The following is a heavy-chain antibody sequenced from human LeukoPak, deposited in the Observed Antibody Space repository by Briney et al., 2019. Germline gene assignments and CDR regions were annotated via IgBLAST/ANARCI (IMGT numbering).Heavy chain of an antibody. CDR3: ARFASVYSSWYKYYYYYMDV. D-gene: IGHD6-13*01. CDR1: GGSISSHY. J-gene: IGHJ6*03. Sequence: SETLSLTCTVSGGSISSHYWSWIRHPAGKGLEWIGRIYTSGSTNYNPSLKSRVTMSVDTSKNQFSLKLSSVTAADTAVYYCARFASVYSSWYKYYYYYMDVWGKGTTVTVSS. V-gene: IGHV4-4*07. CDR2: IYTSGST.